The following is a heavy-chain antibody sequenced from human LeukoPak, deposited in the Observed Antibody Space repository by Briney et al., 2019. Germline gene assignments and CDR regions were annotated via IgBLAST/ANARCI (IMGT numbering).Heavy chain of an antibody. CDR3: ARQYYYDSPFDY. V-gene: IGHV4-59*01. Sequence: SETLSLTCTVSGGSISSYYWSWIRQPPGKGLEGIGYVYYSGSTNYNPSLKSRVTISVDTSKTQFSLKLSSVTAADTAVYYCARQYYYDSPFDYWGQGTLVTGSS. D-gene: IGHD3-22*01. CDR2: VYYSGST. CDR1: GGSISSYY. J-gene: IGHJ4*02.